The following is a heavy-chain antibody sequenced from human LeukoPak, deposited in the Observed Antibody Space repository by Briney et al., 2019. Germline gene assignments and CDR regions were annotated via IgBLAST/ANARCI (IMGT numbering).Heavy chain of an antibody. J-gene: IGHJ4*02. V-gene: IGHV3-9*01. Sequence: GGSLKLSCAASGFTFDDYAMHWVRQPPGKGLEWVSSITWNGDSVVYVDSVQGRFTISRDNAKNSLYLQMNSLRTEDTASYYCARSVEFVRGYFDYWGQGTLVTVSS. D-gene: IGHD4-23*01. CDR2: ITWNGDSV. CDR3: ARSVEFVRGYFDY. CDR1: GFTFDDYA.